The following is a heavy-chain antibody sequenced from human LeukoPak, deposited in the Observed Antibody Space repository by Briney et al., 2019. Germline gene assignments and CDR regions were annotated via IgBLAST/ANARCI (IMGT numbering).Heavy chain of an antibody. CDR2: VIGSGGTT. V-gene: IGHV3-23*01. J-gene: IGHJ4*02. CDR3: ARDRRWHSRMITFGGPQDY. CDR1: GFTFSSYG. D-gene: IGHD3-16*01. Sequence: GGSLRLSCAASGFTFSSYGMSWVRQAPGKGLEWVSGVIGSGGTTYYADSVKGRFTISRDNAKNSLYLQMNSLRAEDTAVYYCARDRRWHSRMITFGGPQDYWGQGTLVTVSS.